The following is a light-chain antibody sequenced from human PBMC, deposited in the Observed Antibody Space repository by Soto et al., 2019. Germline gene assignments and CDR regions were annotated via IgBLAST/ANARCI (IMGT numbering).Light chain of an antibody. V-gene: IGKV1-16*01. CDR3: QQYYGYPHS. CDR2: GAS. CDR1: QGVENY. Sequence: DIQMAQSPSSLSASVGDKVTITCRTSQGVENYLAWFQKKPGKAPKSLIYGASSLQSGVTSRFSGSGSGTHFTFTISSLQPEDFATYYCQQYYGYPHSFGQGTKVDIK. J-gene: IGKJ2*03.